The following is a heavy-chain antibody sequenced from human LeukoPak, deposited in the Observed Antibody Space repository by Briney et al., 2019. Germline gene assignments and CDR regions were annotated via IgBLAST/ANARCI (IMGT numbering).Heavy chain of an antibody. CDR1: GGSFSGYY. CDR3: AQGPPPTRKRLYYYDSSGYRGNWFDP. Sequence: SETLSLTCAVYGGSFSGYYWSWIRQPPGKGLEWIGEINHSGSTNYNPSLKSRVTISVATSKNQFSLKLSSVTAADTAVYYCAQGPPPTRKRLYYYDSSGYRGNWFDPWGQGTLVTVS. CDR2: INHSGST. V-gene: IGHV4-34*01. D-gene: IGHD3-22*01. J-gene: IGHJ5*02.